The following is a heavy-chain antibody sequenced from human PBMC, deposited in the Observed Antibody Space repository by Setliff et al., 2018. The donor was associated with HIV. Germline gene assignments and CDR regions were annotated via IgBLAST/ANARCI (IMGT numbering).Heavy chain of an antibody. CDR1: GGSISTSY. Sequence: PSETLSLTCPVSGGSISTSYWNWIRQPPGKGLEWIAYIYISGTTNYNPSLKSRVTISLDTSRNQFSLKLGSVTAADTAMYYCAREHCSGGSCNGFDIWGQGTMVTVSS. CDR2: IYISGTT. J-gene: IGHJ3*02. D-gene: IGHD2-15*01. V-gene: IGHV4-4*09. CDR3: AREHCSGGSCNGFDI.